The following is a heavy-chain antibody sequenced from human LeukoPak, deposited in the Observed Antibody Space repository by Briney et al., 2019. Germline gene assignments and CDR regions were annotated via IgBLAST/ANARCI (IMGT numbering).Heavy chain of an antibody. CDR1: GYTLTELS. D-gene: IGHD6-19*01. V-gene: IGHV1-24*01. CDR3: ATGPRFYSSGFDY. J-gene: IGHJ4*02. CDR2: FDPEDGET. Sequence: ASVKVSCKASGYTLTELSMHWVRRAPGKGLEWMGGFDPEDGETIYAQKFQGRVTMTEDTSTDTAYMELSSLRSEDTAVYYCATGPRFYSSGFDYWGQGTLVTVSS.